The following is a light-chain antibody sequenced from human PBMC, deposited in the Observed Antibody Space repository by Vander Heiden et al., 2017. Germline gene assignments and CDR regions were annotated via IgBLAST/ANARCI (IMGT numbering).Light chain of an antibody. CDR2: SNN. V-gene: IGLV1-44*01. Sequence: QSVLTQPPSASGTPGQRVTIPCSGSSSNIGSNTVNWYQQLPGTAPKLLIYSNNQRPSGVPDRFSGSKSGTSASLAISGLQSEDEADYYCAAWEDSLNDHVVFGGGTKLTVL. J-gene: IGLJ2*01. CDR1: SSNIGSNT. CDR3: AAWEDSLNDHVV.